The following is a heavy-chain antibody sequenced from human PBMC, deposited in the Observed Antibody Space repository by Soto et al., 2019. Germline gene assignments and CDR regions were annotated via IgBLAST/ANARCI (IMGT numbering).Heavy chain of an antibody. CDR1: RFTFSTYA. Sequence: QVQLVESGGGLVQPGRSLRLSCAASRFTFSTYAMHWVRQAPGKGLAWVAVISSDGTIKYYADSVKGRFTISRDNSDNTLYLQMDSLRAEDTAVYYCARDLWFSNYGGNYYFDLWGRGTLVTVSS. CDR2: ISSDGTIK. D-gene: IGHD4-4*01. V-gene: IGHV3-30-3*01. CDR3: ARDLWFSNYGGNYYFDL. J-gene: IGHJ2*01.